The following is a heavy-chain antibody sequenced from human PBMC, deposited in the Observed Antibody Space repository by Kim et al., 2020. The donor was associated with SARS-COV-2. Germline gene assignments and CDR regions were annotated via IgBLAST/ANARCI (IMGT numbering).Heavy chain of an antibody. J-gene: IGHJ4*02. CDR1: GHPITSGYF. CDR3: TSKYYYDSSGYYYADW. CDR2: IYQSGTT. D-gene: IGHD3-22*01. V-gene: IGHV4-38-2*02. Sequence: ETLSLTCTVSGHPITSGYFCGWIRQSPGKGLEWLGCIYQSGTTSYNPSLKSRVTISINTSKDQFSLRLNSVTAADTAVYYCTSKYYYDSSGYYYADWWGQGTVGTVYS.